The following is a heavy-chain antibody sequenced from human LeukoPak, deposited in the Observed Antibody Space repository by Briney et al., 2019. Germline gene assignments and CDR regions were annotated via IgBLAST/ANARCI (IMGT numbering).Heavy chain of an antibody. D-gene: IGHD5-18*01. Sequence: SETLSLTSTVSGGSISSGDYYWSWIRQPPGKGLEWIGYIYYRGSTYYNPPLKSRVTISVDTSKNQFSLKLSSVTAADTAVYYCARIVDTDTYYFDYWGQGTLVTVSS. J-gene: IGHJ4*02. CDR2: IYYRGST. V-gene: IGHV4-30-4*08. CDR1: GGSISSGDYY. CDR3: ARIVDTDTYYFDY.